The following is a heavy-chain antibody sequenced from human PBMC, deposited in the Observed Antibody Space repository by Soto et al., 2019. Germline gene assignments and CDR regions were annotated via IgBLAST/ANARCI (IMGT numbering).Heavy chain of an antibody. D-gene: IGHD2-15*01. J-gene: IGHJ4*02. Sequence: ASVKVSCKASGYTFTSYGISWVRQAPGQGLEWMGWISAYNGNTNYAQKLQGRVTMTTDTSTSTAYMELRSLRSDDTAVYYCARSVCSGGSRHTDLAYWGQGTLVTVSS. V-gene: IGHV1-18*01. CDR1: GYTFTSYG. CDR3: ARSVCSGGSRHTDLAY. CDR2: ISAYNGNT.